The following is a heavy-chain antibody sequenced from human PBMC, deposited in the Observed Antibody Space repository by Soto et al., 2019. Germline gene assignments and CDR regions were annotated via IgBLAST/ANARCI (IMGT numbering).Heavy chain of an antibody. J-gene: IGHJ4*02. CDR1: GFSFSSYW. Sequence: EVQLVESGGGLVQPGGSLRLSCAASGFSFSSYWMSWVRQAPGKGLEWVAIIKPDGSEKYYVDSVKGRFTISRDNAKNSLYLQMNSLRAEDTSVYYCARDWELGYWGQGTLVTVSS. D-gene: IGHD1-26*01. CDR3: ARDWELGY. V-gene: IGHV3-7*01. CDR2: IKPDGSEK.